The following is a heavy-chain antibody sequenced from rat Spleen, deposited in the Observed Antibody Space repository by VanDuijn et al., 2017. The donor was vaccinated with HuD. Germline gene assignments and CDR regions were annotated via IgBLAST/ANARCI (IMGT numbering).Heavy chain of an antibody. D-gene: IGHD1-12*02. V-gene: IGHV3-3*01. J-gene: IGHJ3*01. CDR1: NYSITNGYR. Sequence: EVQLQESGPGLVKPSQSLSLTCSVTNYSITNGYRWNWIRKFPGNKLEWMGYINSAGNTLYNPSLKSRISITRDTSKNQFFLQVNSVTTEDTATYYCARSDGTHYYLPFIYWGQGTLVTVSS. CDR2: INSAGNT. CDR3: ARSDGTHYYLPFIY.